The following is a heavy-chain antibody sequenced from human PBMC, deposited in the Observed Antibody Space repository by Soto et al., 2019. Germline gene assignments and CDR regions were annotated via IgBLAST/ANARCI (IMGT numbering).Heavy chain of an antibody. CDR2: INPSGGST. Sequence: ASVKVSCKASGGTFSSYAISWVRQAPGQGLEWMGIINPSGGSTSYAQKFQGRVTMTRDTSTSTVYMELSSLRSEDTAVYYCARDLGITMIVVVNYYYGMDVWGQGTTVTVSS. J-gene: IGHJ6*02. D-gene: IGHD3-22*01. CDR1: GGTFSSYA. CDR3: ARDLGITMIVVVNYYYGMDV. V-gene: IGHV1-46*01.